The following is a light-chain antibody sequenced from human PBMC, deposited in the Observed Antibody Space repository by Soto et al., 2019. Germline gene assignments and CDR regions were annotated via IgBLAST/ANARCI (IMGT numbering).Light chain of an antibody. Sequence: DIQMTQSPSSLSASVGDRVTITCRASHSISNYLNWYQQKLGKAPKLLIYGASSLQSGVPSRFSGSGSRTDFTLIISSLQPEDSATYYCQESNRVPFTFGGGTKLEIK. J-gene: IGKJ4*01. CDR2: GAS. CDR3: QESNRVPFT. CDR1: HSISNY. V-gene: IGKV1-39*01.